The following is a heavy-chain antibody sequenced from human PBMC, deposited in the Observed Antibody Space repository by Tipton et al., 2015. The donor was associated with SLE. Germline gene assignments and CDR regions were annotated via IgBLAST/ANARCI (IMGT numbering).Heavy chain of an antibody. CDR1: DGSISGFA. CDR2: MLYSGAT. Sequence: TLSLTCDVYDGSISGFAWSWIRQPPGQGLEWIGEMLYSGATNYKSYLESRVTISVDTSKRHLTLRLTSVTAADTALYYCGRARVGMGYVFDVWGQGTMVTVSS. J-gene: IGHJ3*01. CDR3: GRARVGMGYVFDV. D-gene: IGHD5-24*01. V-gene: IGHV4-34*12.